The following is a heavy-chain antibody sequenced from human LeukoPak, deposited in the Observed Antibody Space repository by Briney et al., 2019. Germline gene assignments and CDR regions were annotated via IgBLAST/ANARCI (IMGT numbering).Heavy chain of an antibody. V-gene: IGHV3-23*01. CDR3: AKGPRKLALSGIAAAGIDY. CDR1: GFTLNMYS. D-gene: IGHD6-13*01. J-gene: IGHJ4*02. Sequence: PGGSLRLSCAISGFTLNMYSMSWVRQAPGKGLEWVSLISGHAGSTQYADSVEGRFTISRDIRKNTLYLQMNSLRAEDTAVYYCAKGPRKLALSGIAAAGIDYWGQGTLVTVSS. CDR2: ISGHAGST.